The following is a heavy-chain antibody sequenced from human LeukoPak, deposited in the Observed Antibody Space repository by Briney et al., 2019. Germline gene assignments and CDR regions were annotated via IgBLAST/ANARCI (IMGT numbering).Heavy chain of an antibody. CDR3: ARARYYYDSSGYLYFDY. CDR1: GGSISGYY. V-gene: IGHV4-59*01. Sequence: SETLSLTCTVSGGSISGYYWSWIRQPPGKGLECVGYIFYSGSTNYNPSLKGRVIISVDTSKNQFSLKLSSVTAADTAVYYCARARYYYDSSGYLYFDYWGQGTLVTVSS. J-gene: IGHJ4*02. D-gene: IGHD3-22*01. CDR2: IFYSGST.